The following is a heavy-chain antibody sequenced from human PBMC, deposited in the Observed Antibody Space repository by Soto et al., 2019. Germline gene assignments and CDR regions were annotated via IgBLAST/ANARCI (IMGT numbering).Heavy chain of an antibody. J-gene: IGHJ3*02. CDR2: VSGRGADK. CDR1: GFTFSSYT. Sequence: GGSLRLSCAASGFTFSSYTMNWVRQAPGKGLEWVSGVSGRGADKFYADSVKGRFTISRDNSINLLFLQMNDLRAEDTAVYFCGGDCNAFDIWGQGTMVTVSS. D-gene: IGHD2-21*02. CDR3: GGDCNAFDI. V-gene: IGHV3-23*01.